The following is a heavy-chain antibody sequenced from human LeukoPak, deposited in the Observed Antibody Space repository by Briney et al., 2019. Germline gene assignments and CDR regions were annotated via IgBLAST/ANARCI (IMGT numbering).Heavy chain of an antibody. J-gene: IGHJ4*02. D-gene: IGHD3-16*01. Sequence: GGFLRLSCAASGFTFSNYVMGWVRLAPGKGLEWVSLISNNGANTWHADSVKGRFTISRDNSKNTLYLQMNSLRVDDTAVYFCVMMPAGVGGISPFDYWGQGTLVTVSS. CDR2: ISNNGANT. V-gene: IGHV3-23*01. CDR1: GFTFSNYV. CDR3: VMMPAGVGGISPFDY.